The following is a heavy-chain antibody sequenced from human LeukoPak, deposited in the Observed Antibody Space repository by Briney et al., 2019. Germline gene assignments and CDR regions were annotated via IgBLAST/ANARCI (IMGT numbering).Heavy chain of an antibody. J-gene: IGHJ6*03. CDR3: ARGCGSCYSGFYYYYYMDV. V-gene: IGHV3-30*02. CDR2: IRYDGSNK. Sequence: GGSLRLSCAASGFTFSSYGMHWVRQAPGKGLEWVAFIRYDGSNKYYADSVKGRFTISRDNAKNSLYLQMNSLRAEDTALYYWARGCGSCYSGFYYYYYMDVWGKGTTVTVSS. CDR1: GFTFSSYG. D-gene: IGHD2-15*01.